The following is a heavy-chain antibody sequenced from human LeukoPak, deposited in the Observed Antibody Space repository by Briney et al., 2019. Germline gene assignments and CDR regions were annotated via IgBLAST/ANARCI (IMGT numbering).Heavy chain of an antibody. CDR3: AKNGAYSGYDYIDY. CDR1: GFTFSSYA. J-gene: IGHJ4*02. D-gene: IGHD5-12*01. CDR2: ITGSGDDT. V-gene: IGHV3-23*01. Sequence: GGSLRLSCAASGFTFSSYAMSWVRQAPGKGLEWVSDITGSGDDTDYADSVKGRFTVSRDNPRNTLYLQINSLRAEDTAVYYCAKNGAYSGYDYIDYWGQGTLVTVSS.